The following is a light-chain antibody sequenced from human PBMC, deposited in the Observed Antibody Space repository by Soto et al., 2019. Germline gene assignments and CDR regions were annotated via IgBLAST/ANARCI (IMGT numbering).Light chain of an antibody. J-gene: IGKJ5*01. Sequence: DIKLTQSPSFLSASVGDRVTITCRASQGISSYLAWYQQKPGKAPKLLIYAASTLQSGVPSRFSGSGSGTEFTLTISRLQPEDCATYYCQELNSYPITFGQGTRPEV. CDR2: AAS. CDR1: QGISSY. V-gene: IGKV1-9*01. CDR3: QELNSYPIT.